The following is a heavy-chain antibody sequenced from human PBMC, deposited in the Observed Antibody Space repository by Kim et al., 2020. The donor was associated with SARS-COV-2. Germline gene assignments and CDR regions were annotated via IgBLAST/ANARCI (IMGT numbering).Heavy chain of an antibody. CDR1: GGSISSSNW. Sequence: SETLSLTCAVSGGSISSSNWWSWVRQPPGKGLEWIGEIYHSGSTNYNPSLKSRVTISVDKSKNQFSLKLSSVTAADTAVYYCARAGRSYEFWSGSNWFDPWGQGTLVTVSS. CDR2: IYHSGST. J-gene: IGHJ5*02. D-gene: IGHD3-3*01. CDR3: ARAGRSYEFWSGSNWFDP. V-gene: IGHV4-4*02.